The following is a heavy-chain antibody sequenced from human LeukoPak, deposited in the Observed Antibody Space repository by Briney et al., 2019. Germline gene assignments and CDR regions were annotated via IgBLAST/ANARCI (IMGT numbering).Heavy chain of an antibody. CDR3: ARDFCSGSACSMFDP. D-gene: IGHD2-15*01. CDR2: IWNDGTKQ. Sequence: GGSLRLSCATSGFSFNTFAMHWVRQAPGKGLEWVALIWNDGTKQYYADSVKGRFTISRDNSKNILSLQMTSLRVEDTAMYYCARDFCSGSACSMFDPWGQGTLVTVSS. CDR1: GFSFNTFA. V-gene: IGHV3-33*01. J-gene: IGHJ5*02.